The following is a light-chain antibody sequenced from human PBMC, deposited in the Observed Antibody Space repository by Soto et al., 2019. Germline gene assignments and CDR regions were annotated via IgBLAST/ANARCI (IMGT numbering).Light chain of an antibody. CDR2: DVT. Sequence: QSVLTQPAFVSGSPGQSITISCTGTNSDVGGYNFVSWYQQHPGKVPKLMIYDVTNRPSGVSDRFSGSKSGNTASLTISGLQAEDEADYYCSSYTGTDTLVFGTGTKVTVL. CDR1: NSDVGGYNF. J-gene: IGLJ1*01. V-gene: IGLV2-14*01. CDR3: SSYTGTDTLV.